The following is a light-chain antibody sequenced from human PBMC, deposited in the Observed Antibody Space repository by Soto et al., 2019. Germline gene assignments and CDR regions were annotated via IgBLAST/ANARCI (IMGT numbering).Light chain of an antibody. Sequence: IVLTQSPGTLSLSPGEGATLSCRASQSVNRRSLAWYQQKPGQAPRLLISGISNRATGILDRFSGSGSGADFTLTISRLEPEDFAVYYCQQYDNSRTFGQGTKVEIK. CDR1: QSVNRRS. V-gene: IGKV3-20*01. J-gene: IGKJ1*01. CDR2: GIS. CDR3: QQYDNSRT.